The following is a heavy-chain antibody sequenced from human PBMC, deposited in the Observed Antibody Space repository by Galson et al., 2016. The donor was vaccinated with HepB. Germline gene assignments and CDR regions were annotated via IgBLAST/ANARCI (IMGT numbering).Heavy chain of an antibody. D-gene: IGHD3-22*01. Sequence: SVKVSCKASRYTFTSYYMHWVRQAPGQGLEWMGIINPSGGSTSYAQQFQGRVTLTRDTSTSTVYMELSSLRSEDTAVYYCARDYGITLIVVPYQVPDYWGQGTLVTVSS. CDR1: RYTFTSYY. CDR2: INPSGGST. J-gene: IGHJ4*02. V-gene: IGHV1-46*01. CDR3: ARDYGITLIVVPYQVPDY.